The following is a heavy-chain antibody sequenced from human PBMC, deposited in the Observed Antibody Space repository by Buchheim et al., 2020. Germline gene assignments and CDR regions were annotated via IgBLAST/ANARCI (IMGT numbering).Heavy chain of an antibody. V-gene: IGHV4-59*01. Sequence: QVQLQESGPGLVKPSETLSLTCTVSGGSISSYYWSWIRQPPGKGLEWIGYIYYSGSTNYNPSLKSRVTISVDTSKNQFSLKLSSVTAADTAVYYCARVYYSPGLRYFDWTRSDYGMDVWGQGTT. CDR2: IYYSGST. CDR3: ARVYYSPGLRYFDWTRSDYGMDV. CDR1: GGSISSYY. D-gene: IGHD3-9*01. J-gene: IGHJ6*02.